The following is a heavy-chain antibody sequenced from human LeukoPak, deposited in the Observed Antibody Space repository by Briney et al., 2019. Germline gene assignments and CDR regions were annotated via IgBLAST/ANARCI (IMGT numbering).Heavy chain of an antibody. J-gene: IGHJ4*02. CDR2: ISDSGDGT. Sequence: PGGSLRLSCAASGFTFRTYAMSWVRQAPGKGLEWVSGISDSGDGTYYADSVKGRFTISRDNSKNTLYLQMNSLRAEDTAVYYCAKDQGTVTDFDYWGQGTLVTVSS. D-gene: IGHD4-17*01. CDR3: AKDQGTVTDFDY. CDR1: GFTFRTYA. V-gene: IGHV3-23*01.